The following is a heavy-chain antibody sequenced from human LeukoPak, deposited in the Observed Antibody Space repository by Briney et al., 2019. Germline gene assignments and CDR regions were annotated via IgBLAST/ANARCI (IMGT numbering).Heavy chain of an antibody. CDR1: GGSISSGDYY. CDR2: IYYSGGT. V-gene: IGHV4-30-4*08. Sequence: SQTLSLTCTVSGGSISSGDYYWSWIRQPPGKGLEWIGYIYYSGGTYYNPSLKSRVTISVDTSKNQFSLKLSSVTAADTAVYYCAREKGGSYLFDYWGQGTLVTVSS. D-gene: IGHD1-26*01. CDR3: AREKGGSYLFDY. J-gene: IGHJ4*02.